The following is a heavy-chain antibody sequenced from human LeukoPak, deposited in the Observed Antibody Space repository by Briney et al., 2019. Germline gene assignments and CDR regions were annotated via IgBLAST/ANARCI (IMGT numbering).Heavy chain of an antibody. J-gene: IGHJ3*02. V-gene: IGHV4-59*01. CDR3: ARDPTTGTNTRGAFDI. Sequence: PSETLSLTCTVSGGSISSYYWSWIRQPPGKGLEWIEYIYYSGSTNYNPSLKSRVTISVDTSKNQFSLKLSSVTAADTAVYYCARDPTTGTNTRGAFDIWGQGTMVTVSS. D-gene: IGHD1-1*01. CDR2: IYYSGST. CDR1: GGSISSYY.